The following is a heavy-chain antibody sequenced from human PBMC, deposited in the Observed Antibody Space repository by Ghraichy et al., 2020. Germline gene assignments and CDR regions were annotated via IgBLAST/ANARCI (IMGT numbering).Heavy chain of an antibody. CDR2: ISRSGSTI. CDR1: GFTFSSNN. Sequence: GGSLRLSCAASGFTFSSNNMSWVRQAPGKGLEWVSYISRSGSTIYSTSSVKGRFTISKDTAKNSLYLQMHSRRDEETALYYCARGSDFYDATPPGPDYWGQGTLVTVSS. V-gene: IGHV3-48*02. D-gene: IGHD2-15*01. J-gene: IGHJ4*02. CDR3: ARGSDFYDATPPGPDY.